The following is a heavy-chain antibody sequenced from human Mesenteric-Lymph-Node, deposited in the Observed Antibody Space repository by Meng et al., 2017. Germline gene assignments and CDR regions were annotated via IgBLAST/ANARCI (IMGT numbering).Heavy chain of an antibody. CDR1: GFTFSSYW. V-gene: IGHV3-74*01. CDR2: INSDGSST. Sequence: GESLKISCAASGFTFSSYWMHWVRQAPGKGLVWVSRINSDGSSTSYADSVKGRFTISRDNSKNTLYLQMNSLRAEDTAVYYCAKDRDSRVLPTGEVDYWGQGTLVTVSS. J-gene: IGHJ4*02. D-gene: IGHD3-22*01. CDR3: AKDRDSRVLPTGEVDY.